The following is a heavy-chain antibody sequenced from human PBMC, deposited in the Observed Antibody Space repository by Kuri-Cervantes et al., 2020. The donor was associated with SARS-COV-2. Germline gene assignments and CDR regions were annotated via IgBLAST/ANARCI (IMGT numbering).Heavy chain of an antibody. CDR2: IYYSGST. D-gene: IGHD4-17*01. J-gene: IGHJ4*02. V-gene: IGHV4-61*05. CDR3: ARQNGVYVITDF. CDR1: GGSISSSSYY. Sequence: GSLRLSCTVSGGSISSSSYYWGWIRQPPGKGLEWIGYIYYSGSTNYNPSLKSRVTISVDTSKNQFSLKLSSVTAADTAVYYCARQNGVYVITDFWGQGSLVTVSS.